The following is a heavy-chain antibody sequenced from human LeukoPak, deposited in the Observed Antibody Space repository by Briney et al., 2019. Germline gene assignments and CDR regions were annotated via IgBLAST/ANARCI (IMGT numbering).Heavy chain of an antibody. Sequence: GGSLGLSCAASGFTFSGYAITWVRQSPGKGLEWGSAISGSGVSTYYADSVKGRFTISRDNSKNTLYLQMNSLRAEDTAVYYCAKDLYYNSSGTLLFDYWGQGTLVTVSS. J-gene: IGHJ4*02. CDR1: GFTFSGYA. CDR3: AKDLYYNSSGTLLFDY. D-gene: IGHD3-22*01. CDR2: ISGSGVST. V-gene: IGHV3-23*01.